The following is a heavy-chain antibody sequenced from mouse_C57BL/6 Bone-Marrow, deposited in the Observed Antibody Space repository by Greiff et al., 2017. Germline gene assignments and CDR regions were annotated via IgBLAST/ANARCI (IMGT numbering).Heavy chain of an antibody. CDR3: ARSRWLPYAY. J-gene: IGHJ3*01. CDR1: GYTFTSYG. V-gene: IGHV1-81*01. CDR2: IYPRSGNT. Sequence: VQLQQSGAELARPGASVKLSCKASGYTFTSYGISWVKQRTGQGLEWIGEIYPRSGNTYYNEKFKGKATLTADKSSSTAYMGLRSLTSEDSAVYFCARSRWLPYAYWGQGTLVTVSA. D-gene: IGHD2-2*01.